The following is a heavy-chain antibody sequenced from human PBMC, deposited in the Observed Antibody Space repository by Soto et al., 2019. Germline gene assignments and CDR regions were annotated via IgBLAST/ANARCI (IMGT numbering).Heavy chain of an antibody. J-gene: IGHJ5*02. D-gene: IGHD3-3*01. CDR1: GDSVSSNSAA. CDR3: ARVRTLRFLEPFRVLNWFDP. V-gene: IGHV6-1*01. CDR2: TYYRSKWYN. Sequence: PSQTLSLTCAISGDSVSSNSAAWNWIRQSPSRGLEWLGRTYYRSKWYNDYAVSVKSRITINPDTSKNQFSLQLNSVTPEDTAVYYCARVRTLRFLEPFRVLNWFDPWGQGTLVTVSS.